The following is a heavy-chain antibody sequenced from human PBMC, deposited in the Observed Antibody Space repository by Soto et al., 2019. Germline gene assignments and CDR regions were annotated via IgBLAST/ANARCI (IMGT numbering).Heavy chain of an antibody. Sequence: GGSLRLSCAASGFTFSTYWMHWVRQAPGKGLVWVSHITGNGGRTNYADSVKGRFIISRDNSKNTLYLQMNSLRAEDTALYYCARDCSGRSDFWGQGTLVTVSS. V-gene: IGHV3-74*01. J-gene: IGHJ4*02. D-gene: IGHD6-19*01. CDR3: ARDCSGRSDF. CDR1: GFTFSTYW. CDR2: ITGNGGRT.